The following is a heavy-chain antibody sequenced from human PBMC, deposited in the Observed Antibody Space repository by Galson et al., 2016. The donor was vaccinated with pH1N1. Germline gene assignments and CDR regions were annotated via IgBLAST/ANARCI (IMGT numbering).Heavy chain of an antibody. CDR1: GYTFTSYG. D-gene: IGHD3-10*01. J-gene: IGHJ4*02. Sequence: SVKVSCKAPGYTFTSYGISWVRQAPGQGLERMGWINPYTGDTNYAQKLQGRVTMTTDTSTSTAYMELRSLRSDDTAVYYCACMVRGDYFDYWGQGTLVTVSS. V-gene: IGHV1-18*01. CDR2: INPYTGDT. CDR3: ACMVRGDYFDY.